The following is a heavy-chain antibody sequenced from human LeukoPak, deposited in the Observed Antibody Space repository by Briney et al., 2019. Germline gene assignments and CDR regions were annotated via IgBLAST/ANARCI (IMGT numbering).Heavy chain of an antibody. V-gene: IGHV1-24*01. J-gene: IGHJ5*02. CDR3: ATVGSRIVVVPAARNWFDP. D-gene: IGHD2-2*01. CDR1: GYTLTELS. Sequence: ASVKVSCKVSGYTLTELSMHWVRQAPGKGLEWMGGFDPEDGETIYAQKFQGRVTMTEDTSTDTAYMELSSLRSEDTAVYYCATVGSRIVVVPAARNWFDPWGQGTLVTVSS. CDR2: FDPEDGET.